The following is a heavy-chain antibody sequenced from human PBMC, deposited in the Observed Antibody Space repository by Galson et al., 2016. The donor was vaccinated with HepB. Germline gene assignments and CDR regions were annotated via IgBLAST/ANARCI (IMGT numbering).Heavy chain of an antibody. CDR1: GYSFNSNW. D-gene: IGHD3-10*01. CDR3: AVAGITSSGGFDI. J-gene: IGHJ3*02. CDR2: IYPGDSDT. Sequence: QSGAEVKKPGESLKVSCQGSGYSFNSNWIAWVRQMPRKGLEWMGIIYPGDSDTRYSPSFQGQVTISADKSISTAYLQWSSLKASDSAMYYCAVAGITSSGGFDIWGQGTMVTVSS. V-gene: IGHV5-51*01.